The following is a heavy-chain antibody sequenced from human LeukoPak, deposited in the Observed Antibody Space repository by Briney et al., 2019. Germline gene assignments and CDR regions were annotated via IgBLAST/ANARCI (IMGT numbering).Heavy chain of an antibody. CDR1: GYTFTSYG. J-gene: IGHJ4*02. CDR2: ISAYNGNT. CDR3: AKVNYYDSTGFFDY. Sequence: EASVKVSCKASGYTFTSYGISWVRQAPGQGLEWMGWISAYNGNTNYAQKLQGRVTMTTDTSTSTAYMELRSLRAEDTAVYYCAKVNYYDSTGFFDYWGQGTLVTVSS. D-gene: IGHD3-22*01. V-gene: IGHV1-18*01.